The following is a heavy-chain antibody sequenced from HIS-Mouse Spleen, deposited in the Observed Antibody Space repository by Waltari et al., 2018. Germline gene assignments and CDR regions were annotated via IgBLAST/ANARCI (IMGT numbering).Heavy chain of an antibody. CDR3: ARAAIGWTPRADP. V-gene: IGHV1-2*02. D-gene: IGHD6-19*01. J-gene: IGHJ5*02. Sequence: QVQLVQSGAEVKKPGASVKVSCQASGYTFTAHYMHWVLQAPGQGLEWMGWINTNSGGTNYAQKFQGRVTMTRDTSISTAYMELSRLRSDDTAVYYCARAAIGWTPRADPWGQGTLVTVSS. CDR1: GYTFTAHY. CDR2: INTNSGGT.